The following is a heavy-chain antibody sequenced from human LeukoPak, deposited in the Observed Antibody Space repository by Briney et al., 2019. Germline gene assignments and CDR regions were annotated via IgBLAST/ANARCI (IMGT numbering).Heavy chain of an antibody. D-gene: IGHD3-16*02. Sequence: SVDVSCKASGFTFTSSAVQWVRQARGQRLEWIGWIVVGSGNTNYAQKFQERVTITRDMSTSTAYMELSSLRSEDTAVYYCAASLGELSYIDYWGQGTLVTVSS. CDR1: GFTFTSSA. V-gene: IGHV1-58*01. CDR2: IVVGSGNT. CDR3: AASLGELSYIDY. J-gene: IGHJ4*02.